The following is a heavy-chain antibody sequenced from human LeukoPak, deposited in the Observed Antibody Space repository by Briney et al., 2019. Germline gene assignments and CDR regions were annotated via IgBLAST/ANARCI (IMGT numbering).Heavy chain of an antibody. V-gene: IGHV3-23*01. CDR3: ARVYKPFKTAMDDFGY. D-gene: IGHD5-18*01. Sequence: PGGSLRLSCAASGFTLSSYAMSWVRQAPGKGLEWGSAISGSGGSTYYADSVKGRFTISRDNPKNTLHLQMNSLRAEDTPVYHCARVYKPFKTAMDDFGYWGQGTLVTVSS. CDR2: ISGSGGST. J-gene: IGHJ4*02. CDR1: GFTLSSYA.